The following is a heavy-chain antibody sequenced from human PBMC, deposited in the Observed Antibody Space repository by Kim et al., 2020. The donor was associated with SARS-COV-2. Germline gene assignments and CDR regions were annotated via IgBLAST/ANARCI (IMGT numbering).Heavy chain of an antibody. V-gene: IGHV3-7*01. D-gene: IGHD3-3*01. J-gene: IGHJ6*02. Sequence: GGSLRLSCAASGFTFSSYWMSWVRQAPGKGLEWVANIKQDGSEKYYVDSVKGRFTISRDNAKNSLYLQMNSLRAEDTAVYYCARSAPRSTYYDFWSGYFNAPYYYYGMDVWGQGTTVTVSS. CDR3: ARSAPRSTYYDFWSGYFNAPYYYYGMDV. CDR2: IKQDGSEK. CDR1: GFTFSSYW.